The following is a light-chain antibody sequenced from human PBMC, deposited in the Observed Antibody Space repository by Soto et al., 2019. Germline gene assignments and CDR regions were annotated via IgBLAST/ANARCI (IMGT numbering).Light chain of an antibody. CDR3: QQRSNWPPIT. J-gene: IGKJ5*01. CDR1: QSVSSY. Sequence: PGERATLSCRASQSVSSYLAWYQQKPGQAPRLLIYDASNRATGIPARFSGSGSGTDFTLTISSLEPEDFAVYYCQQRSNWPPITFGQGTRLEIK. V-gene: IGKV3-11*01. CDR2: DAS.